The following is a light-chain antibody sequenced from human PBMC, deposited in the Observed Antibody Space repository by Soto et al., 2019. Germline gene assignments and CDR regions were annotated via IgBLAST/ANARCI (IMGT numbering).Light chain of an antibody. V-gene: IGKV3D-15*01. CDR1: QSVSDN. CDR3: QQYNNWPPT. CDR2: GAS. Sequence: EIVMTQSPATLSVSPGERATLSCRASQSVSDNLAWYHQKPGQAPRLVIYGASTRATGIPARFSGSGSGTEFTLTISSLQSEDFAVYYCQQYNNWPPTFGQGTKVDIK. J-gene: IGKJ1*01.